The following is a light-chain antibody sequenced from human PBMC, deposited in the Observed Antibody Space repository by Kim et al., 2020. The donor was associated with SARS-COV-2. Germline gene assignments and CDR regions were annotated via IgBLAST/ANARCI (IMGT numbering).Light chain of an antibody. V-gene: IGLV3-21*04. Sequence: SYELTQPPSVSVAPGKTARITCGGNNIGSNSVHWYQQKPGQGPVLDIKYDRDRPSGIPGRISGSNSGNTATLTITKVEAGDEADYYCQVWDNYTDHVVFGGGTQLTVL. J-gene: IGLJ2*01. CDR2: YDR. CDR1: NIGSNS. CDR3: QVWDNYTDHVV.